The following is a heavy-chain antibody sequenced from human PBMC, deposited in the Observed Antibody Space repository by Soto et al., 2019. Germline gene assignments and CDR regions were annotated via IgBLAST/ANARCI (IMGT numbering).Heavy chain of an antibody. V-gene: IGHV1-18*01. J-gene: IGHJ5*02. CDR2: ISANNGNT. Sequence: ASVKVSCKASGYTFTSYSFTWVRQAPGQGLEWMGWISANNGNTNYAQKVQGRVTMTTDTSTSTVYMELRSLRSDDTAVYYCARVVYSSSQGNWFDPWGQGTPVTVSS. CDR1: GYTFTSYS. D-gene: IGHD6-13*01. CDR3: ARVVYSSSQGNWFDP.